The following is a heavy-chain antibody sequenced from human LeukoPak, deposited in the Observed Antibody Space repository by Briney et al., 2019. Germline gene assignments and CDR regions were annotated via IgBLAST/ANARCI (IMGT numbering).Heavy chain of an antibody. CDR2: IYYSGST. V-gene: IGHV4-59*01. CDR3: ARGGGVGYYYYYLDV. D-gene: IGHD1-26*01. CDR1: GGSFSTYY. Sequence: NPSETLSLTCTVSGGSFSTYYWSLIRQPPGKGLEWIAYIYYSGSTNYNPSLQSRVTISVDTSKNQFSLKLSSVTAADTAVYYCARGGGVGYYYYYLDVWGKGTTVTISS. J-gene: IGHJ6*03.